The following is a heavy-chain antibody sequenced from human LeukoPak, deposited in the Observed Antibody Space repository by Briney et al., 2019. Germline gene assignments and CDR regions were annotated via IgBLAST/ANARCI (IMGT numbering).Heavy chain of an antibody. CDR3: ARVGDSGGFDP. CDR2: INHSGST. CDR1: GGSFSGYY. Sequence: SETLSLTCAVYGGSFSGYYWSWIGKPPGKGREWIGEINHSGSTNYNPSLKSRVTISVDTSKNQFSLKLSSVTAADTAVYYCARVGDSGGFDPWGQGTLVTVSS. D-gene: IGHD2-21*01. J-gene: IGHJ5*02. V-gene: IGHV4-34*01.